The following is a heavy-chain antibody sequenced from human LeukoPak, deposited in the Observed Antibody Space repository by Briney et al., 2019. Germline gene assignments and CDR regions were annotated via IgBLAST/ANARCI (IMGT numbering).Heavy chain of an antibody. CDR3: ARLDYGDPYYFDY. J-gene: IGHJ4*02. Sequence: SETLSLTCTVSGGSISSSSYYWGWIRQPPGKGLEWIGSIYYSGSTYYNPSLKSRVTISVDTSKSQFSLKLSSVTAADTAVYYCARLDYGDPYYFDYWGQGTLVTVSS. CDR1: GGSISSSSYY. V-gene: IGHV4-39*01. CDR2: IYYSGST. D-gene: IGHD4-17*01.